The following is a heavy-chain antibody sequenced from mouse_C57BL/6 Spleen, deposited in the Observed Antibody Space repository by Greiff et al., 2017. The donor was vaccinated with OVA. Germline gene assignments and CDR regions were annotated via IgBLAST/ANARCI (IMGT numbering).Heavy chain of an antibody. J-gene: IGHJ2*01. CDR3: ARGLDSSGYEDY. Sequence: QVQLQQPGAELVKPGASVKLSCKASGYTFTSYWMQWVKQRPGQGLEWIGEIDPSDSYTNYNPKFKGKATLTVDTSSSTAYMQLSSLTSEDSAVYYCARGLDSSGYEDYWGQGTTRTVSS. V-gene: IGHV1-50*01. D-gene: IGHD3-2*02. CDR2: IDPSDSYT. CDR1: GYTFTSYW.